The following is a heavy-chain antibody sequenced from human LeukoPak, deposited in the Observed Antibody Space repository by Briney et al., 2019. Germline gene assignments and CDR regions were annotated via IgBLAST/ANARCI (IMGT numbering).Heavy chain of an antibody. D-gene: IGHD3-9*01. V-gene: IGHV3-23*01. CDR2: ISGSGGST. J-gene: IGHJ4*02. Sequence: GGSLRLSCAASGFTFSSYAMSWVRQAPGKGLEWVPAISGSGGSTYYADSVKGRFTISRDNSKNTLYLQMNSLRAEDTAVYYCAKDLMRYFDWLPPTSFDYWGQGTLVTVSS. CDR1: GFTFSSYA. CDR3: AKDLMRYFDWLPPTSFDY.